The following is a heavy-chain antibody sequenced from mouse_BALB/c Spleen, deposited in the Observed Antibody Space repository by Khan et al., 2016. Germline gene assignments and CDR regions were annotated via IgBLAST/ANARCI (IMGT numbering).Heavy chain of an antibody. CDR1: GYTFTDYN. CDR2: IYPYNGST. J-gene: IGHJ1*01. V-gene: IGHV1S29*02. Sequence: EVQLQESGPDLVKPGASVKISCKASGYTFTDYNMHWVKQSHGKSLEWIGYIYPYNGSTDYNQKFKNKATLSVDNASSTASMELRSLTSEDSAVYYCARSNDWYLDVWGAGTTVTVSS. CDR3: ARSNDWYLDV.